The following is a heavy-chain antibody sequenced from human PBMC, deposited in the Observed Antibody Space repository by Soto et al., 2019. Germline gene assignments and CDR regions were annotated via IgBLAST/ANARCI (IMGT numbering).Heavy chain of an antibody. CDR1: GGSFSGYY. D-gene: IGHD2-2*01. CDR2: INHSGST. V-gene: IGHV4-34*09. Sequence: PSETLSLTCAVYGGSFSGYYWSWIRQPPGKGLEWIGEINHSGSTNYNPSLKSRVTISVDTSKNQFSLKLSPVTAADTAVYYCARDIRIVVVPAAPVYYYYYGMDVWGQGTTVTVSS. J-gene: IGHJ6*02. CDR3: ARDIRIVVVPAAPVYYYYYGMDV.